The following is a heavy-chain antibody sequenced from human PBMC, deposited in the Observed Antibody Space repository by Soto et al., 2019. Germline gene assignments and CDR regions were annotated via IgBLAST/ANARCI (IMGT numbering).Heavy chain of an antibody. V-gene: IGHV3-74*01. CDR3: AREGGVLRFLEWFQNPYFDY. CDR2: INSDGSST. Sequence: HPGGSLRLSCAVSGFTFSSYWMHCVRQAPGKGLVWVSRINSDGSSTSYADSVKGRFTISRDNAKNTLYLQMNSLRAEDTAVYYCAREGGVLRFLEWFQNPYFDYWGQGTLVTVSS. CDR1: GFTFSSYW. D-gene: IGHD3-3*01. J-gene: IGHJ4*02.